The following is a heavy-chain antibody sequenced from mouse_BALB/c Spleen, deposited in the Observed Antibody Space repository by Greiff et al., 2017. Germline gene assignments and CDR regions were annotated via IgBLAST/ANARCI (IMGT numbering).Heavy chain of an antibody. V-gene: IGHV5-9-3*01. CDR2: ISSGGSYT. D-gene: IGHD2-1*01. J-gene: IGHJ4*01. Sequence: EVQLVESGGGLVKPGGSLKLSCAASGFTFSSYAMSWVRQTPEKRLEWVATISSGGSYTYYPDSVKGRFTISRDNAKNTLYLQMSSLRSEDTAMYYCARWGNYVNYAMDYWGQGTSVTVSS. CDR1: GFTFSSYA. CDR3: ARWGNYVNYAMDY.